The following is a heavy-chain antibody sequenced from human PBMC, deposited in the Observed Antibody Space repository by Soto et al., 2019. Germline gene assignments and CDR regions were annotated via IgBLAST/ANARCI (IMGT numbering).Heavy chain of an antibody. CDR3: AKDSGLKKLWWLRPDY. J-gene: IGHJ4*02. CDR1: GFTFSSYG. D-gene: IGHD5-12*01. Sequence: GGSLRLSCAASGFTFSSYGMHWVRQAPGKGLEWVAVISYDGSNKYYADSVKGRFTISRDNSKNTLYLQMNSLRAEDTAVYYCAKDSGLKKLWWLRPDYWGQGTLVTVSS. V-gene: IGHV3-30*18. CDR2: ISYDGSNK.